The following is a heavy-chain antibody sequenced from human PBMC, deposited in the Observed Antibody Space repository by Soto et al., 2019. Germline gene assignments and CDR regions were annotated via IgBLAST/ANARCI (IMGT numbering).Heavy chain of an antibody. CDR1: GGTFRSYA. Sequence: PGGSLRLSCAASGGTFRSYAMSWVRQAPGKGLEWVSAISGSGGSTYYADSVKGRFTISRDNSKNTLYLQMNSLRAEDTAVYYCAKLGDYTIVVVIAPPGRDDAFDIWGQGTMVTVSS. CDR3: AKLGDYTIVVVIAPPGRDDAFDI. V-gene: IGHV3-23*01. D-gene: IGHD2-21*01. J-gene: IGHJ3*02. CDR2: ISGSGGST.